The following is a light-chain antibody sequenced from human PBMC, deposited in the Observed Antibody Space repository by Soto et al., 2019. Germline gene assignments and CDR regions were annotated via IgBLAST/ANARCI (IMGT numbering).Light chain of an antibody. CDR1: QSVSNNY. J-gene: IGKJ1*01. CDR3: HQYGSSPTT. CDR2: GAS. Sequence: EIVLTQSPGTLSLSPGERATLSCRASQSVSNNYLAWYQQKPGQAPRLLISGASGRATGIPARFSGSGSGTDFSLTISRLEPEDFAVYYCHQYGSSPTTLGQGTKVDI. V-gene: IGKV3-20*01.